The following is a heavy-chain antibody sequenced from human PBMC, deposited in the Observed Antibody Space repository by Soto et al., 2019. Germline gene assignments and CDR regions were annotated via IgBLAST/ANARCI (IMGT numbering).Heavy chain of an antibody. CDR2: ISNDGSS. V-gene: IGHV3-74*01. J-gene: IGHJ1*01. CDR3: ARLPNKSPQN. Sequence: EVQLVESGGGLVQPGGSLRLSCVASGFTFISYWMHWVRQAPGKGLVWVSSISNDGSSIYADPVKGRFTISRDNAKNTLYLQMNRLRAEDTAVYYCARLPNKSPQNWGQGTLVIVSP. CDR1: GFTFISYW.